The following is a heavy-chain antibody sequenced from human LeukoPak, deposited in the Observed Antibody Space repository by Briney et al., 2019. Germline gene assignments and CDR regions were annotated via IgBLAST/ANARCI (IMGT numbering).Heavy chain of an antibody. CDR2: INHSGST. CDR3: ATAARKYYGSGYWYFDL. CDR1: GGSFSGYY. D-gene: IGHD3-10*01. J-gene: IGHJ2*01. Sequence: PSETLSLTCAVYGGSFSGYYWSWIRQPPGKGLEWIGEINHSGSTNYNPSLKSRVTISVDTSKNQFSLKLSSVTAADTAVYYRATAARKYYGSGYWYFDLWGRGTLVTVSS. V-gene: IGHV4-34*01.